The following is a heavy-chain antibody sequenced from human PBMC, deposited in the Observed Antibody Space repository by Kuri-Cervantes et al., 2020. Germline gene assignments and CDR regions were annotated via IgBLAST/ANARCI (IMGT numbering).Heavy chain of an antibody. CDR1: GFTFSSYA. D-gene: IGHD1/OR15-1a*01. J-gene: IGHJ4*02. CDR2: IKQDGSEK. Sequence: GGSLRLSCAASGFTFSSYAMHWVRQAPGKGLEWVANIKQDGSEKYYVDSVKGRFTISRDNAKNSLYLQMNSLRAEDTAVYYCARIREQGRIDYWGQGTLVPSPQ. V-gene: IGHV3-7*01. CDR3: ARIREQGRIDY.